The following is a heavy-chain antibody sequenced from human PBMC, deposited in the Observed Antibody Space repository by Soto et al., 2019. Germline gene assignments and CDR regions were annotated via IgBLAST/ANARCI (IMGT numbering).Heavy chain of an antibody. D-gene: IGHD6-6*01. CDR3: ARGRYSSSWYYYYGMDV. Sequence: SVKVSCKASGGTFSSYAISWVRQAPGQGLEWMGGIIPIFGTANYAQKFQGRVTITADESTSTAYMELSSLRSEDTAVYYCARGRYSSSWYYYYGMDVWGQGTTVTVSS. CDR1: GGTFSSYA. J-gene: IGHJ6*02. V-gene: IGHV1-69*13. CDR2: IIPIFGTA.